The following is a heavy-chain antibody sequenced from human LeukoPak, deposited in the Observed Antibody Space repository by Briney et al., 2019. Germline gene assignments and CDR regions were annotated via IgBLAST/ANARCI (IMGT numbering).Heavy chain of an antibody. J-gene: IGHJ3*01. V-gene: IGHV1-18*04. CDR1: DYTFTSYG. Sequence: ASVKVSCKASDYTFTSYGISWVRQAPGQGLEYMGWISANNGDTSYPQKVQGRVTMTTDTSTTTAYMELRSLRSDDTAVYYCARKGTGLAFDVWGQGTMVTVPS. CDR3: ARKGTGLAFDV. CDR2: ISANNGDT. D-gene: IGHD3-10*01.